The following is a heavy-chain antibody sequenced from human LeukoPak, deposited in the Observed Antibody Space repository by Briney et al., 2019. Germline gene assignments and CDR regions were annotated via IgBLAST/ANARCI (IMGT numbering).Heavy chain of an antibody. CDR1: GFTFSSYT. D-gene: IGHD2-21*02. Sequence: GGSLRLSCAASGFTFSSYTMNWVRQAPGKGLEWVSFISTSSSYMYYADSVKGRFTISRDNAKNSLYLQMNSLRVEDPAVYYCAKDGDWAFDHWAQGTLVSVSS. V-gene: IGHV3-21*01. CDR3: AKDGDWAFDH. CDR2: ISTSSSYM. J-gene: IGHJ4*02.